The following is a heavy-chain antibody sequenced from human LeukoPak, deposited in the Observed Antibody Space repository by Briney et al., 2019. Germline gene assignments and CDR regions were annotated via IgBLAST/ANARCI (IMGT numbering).Heavy chain of an antibody. CDR2: LCNTEST. J-gene: IGHJ4*02. CDR1: GGSISRSSYY. Sequence: SETLSLTCSVSGGSISRSSYYWGRIRQPPGKGLEWIGSLCNTESTYYNPSLQSRVTISVDTSKNQFSLKLRSVTAADTAVYYCARHPTLTSGGNFDYWGQGTLVTVSS. CDR3: ARHPTLTSGGNFDY. D-gene: IGHD3-16*01. V-gene: IGHV4-39*01.